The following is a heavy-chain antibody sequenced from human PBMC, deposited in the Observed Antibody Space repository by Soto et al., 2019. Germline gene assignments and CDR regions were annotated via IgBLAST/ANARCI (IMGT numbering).Heavy chain of an antibody. CDR3: ARETDYYASGTSYYYGMDV. D-gene: IGHD3-10*01. J-gene: IGHJ6*02. V-gene: IGHV3-30-3*01. CDR1: GFTFSSYA. CDR2: ISYDGSNK. Sequence: QVQLVESGGGVVQPGRSLRLSCAASGFTFSSYAMHWVRQAPGKGLEWVAVISYDGSNKYYADSVKGRFTISRDNSKNTLYLQMNSLRAEDTAVYYCARETDYYASGTSYYYGMDVWGQGTTVTVSS.